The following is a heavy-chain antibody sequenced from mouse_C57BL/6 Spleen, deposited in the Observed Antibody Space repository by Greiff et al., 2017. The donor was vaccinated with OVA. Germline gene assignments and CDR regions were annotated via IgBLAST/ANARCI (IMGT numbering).Heavy chain of an antibody. CDR2: INPGSGGT. CDR3: ARSVLRREFAY. Sequence: VKLLESGAELVRPGTSVKVSCKASGYAFTNYLIEWVKQRHGQGLEWIGVINPGSGGTKYNEKFKGKATLTAAKSSSTAYMQLSSLTSEESAVYFCARSVLRREFAYWGQGALVTVSA. J-gene: IGHJ3*01. D-gene: IGHD2-4*01. CDR1: GYAFTNYL. V-gene: IGHV1-54*01.